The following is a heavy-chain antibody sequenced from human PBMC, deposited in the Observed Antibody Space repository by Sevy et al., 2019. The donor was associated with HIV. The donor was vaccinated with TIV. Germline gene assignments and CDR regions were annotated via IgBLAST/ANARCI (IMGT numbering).Heavy chain of an antibody. J-gene: IGHJ2*01. CDR2: IRYDGSNK. V-gene: IGHV3-30*02. D-gene: IGHD2-15*01. CDR3: ASGLAYCYFDL. CDR1: GFTFSRYG. Sequence: GGSLRLSCAASGFTFSRYGMHWVRQSPGKGLEWVAFIRYDGSNKYFADSVKGRFTISRDNSDNTVFLQMNSLRAEDSAVYYCASGLAYCYFDLWGRGTLVTVSS.